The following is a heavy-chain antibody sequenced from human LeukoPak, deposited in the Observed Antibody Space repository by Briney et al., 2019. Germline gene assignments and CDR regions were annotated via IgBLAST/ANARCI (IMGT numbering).Heavy chain of an antibody. D-gene: IGHD3-22*01. CDR1: GYTLTELS. CDR3: ASRDFDSSGYYYVAY. Sequence: ASVKVSCKVSGYTLTELSMHWVRQAPGKGLEWMGGFDPEDGETIYAQKFQGRVTMTEDTSTDTAYMELSSLRSEDTGVYYCASRDFDSSGYYYVAYWGQGTLVTVSS. V-gene: IGHV1-24*01. CDR2: FDPEDGET. J-gene: IGHJ4*02.